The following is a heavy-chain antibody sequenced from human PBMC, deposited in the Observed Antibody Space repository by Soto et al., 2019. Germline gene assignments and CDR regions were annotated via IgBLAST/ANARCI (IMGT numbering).Heavy chain of an antibody. J-gene: IGHJ4*02. CDR1: GGSISSGGYY. CDR3: ARSRASNVVVPAAKAGFDY. CDR2: IYYSGST. Sequence: SETLSLTCTVSGGSISSGGYYWSWIRQHPGKGLEWIGYIYYSGSTYYNPSLKSRVTISVDTSKNQFSLKLSSVTAADTAVYYCARSRASNVVVPAAKAGFDYWGQGTLVTVSS. V-gene: IGHV4-31*03. D-gene: IGHD2-2*01.